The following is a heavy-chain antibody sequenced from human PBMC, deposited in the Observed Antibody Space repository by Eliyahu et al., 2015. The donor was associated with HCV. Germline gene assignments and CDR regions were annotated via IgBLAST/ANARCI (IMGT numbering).Heavy chain of an antibody. Sequence: QVQLVQSGAEVKKPGASVKVSCKASGYTFTGYYMHWVRQAPGQGLEWMGWINPNSGGTNYAQKFQGRVTMTRDTSISTAYMELSRLRSDDTAVYYCARTEEDSSGRILGWFDPWGQGTLVTVSS. J-gene: IGHJ5*02. V-gene: IGHV1-2*02. D-gene: IGHD3-22*01. CDR2: INPNSGGT. CDR1: GYTFTGYY. CDR3: ARTEEDSSGRILGWFDP.